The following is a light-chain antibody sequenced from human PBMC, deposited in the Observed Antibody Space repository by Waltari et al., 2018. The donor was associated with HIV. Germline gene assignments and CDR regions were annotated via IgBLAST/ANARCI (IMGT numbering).Light chain of an antibody. CDR2: DAS. V-gene: IGKV3-15*01. CDR1: ENIRNN. J-gene: IGKJ1*01. CDR3: QQYSRWPPTWT. Sequence: EVVMTQSPGTLSVSPGERATLSCRSSENIRNNLAWYQQQPGKAPRLLFYDASARATGVPARFSGSGSGTEFTLTISGLQSEDFAIYYCQQYSRWPPTWTFGQGTKVDVK.